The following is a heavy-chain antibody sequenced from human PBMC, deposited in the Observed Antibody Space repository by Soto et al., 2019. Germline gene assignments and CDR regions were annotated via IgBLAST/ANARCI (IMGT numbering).Heavy chain of an antibody. Sequence: QVQLVESGGGVVQPGRSLRLSCAASEFTFSNYAMHWVRQAPGKGLEWVALISYDGSNKYYADSVKGRFTISRDNSKNTLYLQMNRLRAEDTAVYYCARDGDRSRWFYYFDYWGQGSLVTVSS. CDR2: ISYDGSNK. CDR1: EFTFSNYA. D-gene: IGHD4-17*01. J-gene: IGHJ4*02. CDR3: ARDGDRSRWFYYFDY. V-gene: IGHV3-30-3*01.